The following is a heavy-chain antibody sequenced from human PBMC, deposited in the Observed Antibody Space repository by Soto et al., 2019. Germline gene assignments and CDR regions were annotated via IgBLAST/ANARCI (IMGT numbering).Heavy chain of an antibody. CDR1: GFTFSSYA. D-gene: IGHD1-26*01. V-gene: IGHV3-23*01. CDR3: AKKPGSVGASPPGDY. J-gene: IGHJ4*02. Sequence: HPGGSLRLSCAASGFTFSSYAMSWVRQAPGKGLEWVSAISGSGGSTYYADSVKGRFTISRDNSKNTLYLQMNSLRAEDTAVYYCAKKPGSVGASPPGDYWGQGTLVTVSS. CDR2: ISGSGGST.